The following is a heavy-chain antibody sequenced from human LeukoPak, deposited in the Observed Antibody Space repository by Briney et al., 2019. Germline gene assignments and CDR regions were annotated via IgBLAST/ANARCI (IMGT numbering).Heavy chain of an antibody. Sequence: GGSLRLSCAASGFTFSSYGMHWVRQAPGKGLEWVAVISYDGSNKYYADSVKGRFTISRDNAKNSLYLQMNSLRAEDTAVYYCARDQTETYRSSWYPAFDIWGQGTMVTVSS. CDR1: GFTFSSYG. D-gene: IGHD6-13*01. CDR2: ISYDGSNK. J-gene: IGHJ3*02. CDR3: ARDQTETYRSSWYPAFDI. V-gene: IGHV3-30*03.